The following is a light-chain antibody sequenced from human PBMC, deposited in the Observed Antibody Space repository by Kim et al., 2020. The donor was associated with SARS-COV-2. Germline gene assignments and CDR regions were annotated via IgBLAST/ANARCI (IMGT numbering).Light chain of an antibody. CDR1: RSDIANSYR. CDR3: SSYSSSSTGV. CDR2: AVT. V-gene: IGLV2-18*02. Sequence: SVTISSTGTRSDIANSYRVSWFQQPPGTAPKLIIYAVTHRPSGVPDRFSGSKSGNTASLTISGLQAEDGADYYCSSYSSSSTGVFGTGTKVTVL. J-gene: IGLJ1*01.